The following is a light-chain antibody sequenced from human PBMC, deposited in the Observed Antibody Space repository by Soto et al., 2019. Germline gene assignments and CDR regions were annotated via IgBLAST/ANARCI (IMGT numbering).Light chain of an antibody. Sequence: DIQMTQSPSTLSASVGDRVTITCRASQSISNWLAWYQQRPGKAPRLLIYKASNLESGVPSRFSGSGSGTEFTLIITSLQPDDFATYYCQHYNSYGTFGQGTKVDI. J-gene: IGKJ1*01. CDR3: QHYNSYGT. CDR2: KAS. CDR1: QSISNW. V-gene: IGKV1-5*03.